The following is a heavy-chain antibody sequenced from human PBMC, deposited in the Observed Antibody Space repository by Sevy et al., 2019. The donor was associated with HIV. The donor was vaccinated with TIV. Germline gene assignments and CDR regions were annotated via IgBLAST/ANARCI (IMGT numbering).Heavy chain of an antibody. Sequence: GGSLRLSCAASGFMFSKYGMHWVRQAPGKGLEWVAIISNDGSDKDYGDSVKGRFTISRDNSKDTVYLQMNSLRPEDTAVYYCANSRGLFVGSSWLYYYFAMDVWGQGTTVTVSS. CDR2: ISNDGSDK. J-gene: IGHJ6*02. CDR1: GFMFSKYG. CDR3: ANSRGLFVGSSWLYYYFAMDV. V-gene: IGHV3-30*18. D-gene: IGHD6-13*01.